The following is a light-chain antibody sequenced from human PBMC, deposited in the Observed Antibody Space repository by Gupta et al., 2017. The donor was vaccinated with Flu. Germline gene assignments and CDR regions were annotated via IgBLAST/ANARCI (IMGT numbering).Light chain of an antibody. J-gene: IGKJ4*01. Sequence: LSALGGDRVTITCRASQGISNHLAGYQQKPGKVPVVLIYTASTVKSGVTSGFSGSGSGTDFTLTISSLQPEDFANYYCQKDDRAPLTFGGGTKVEIK. V-gene: IGKV1-27*01. CDR1: QGISNH. CDR2: TAS. CDR3: QKDDRAPLT.